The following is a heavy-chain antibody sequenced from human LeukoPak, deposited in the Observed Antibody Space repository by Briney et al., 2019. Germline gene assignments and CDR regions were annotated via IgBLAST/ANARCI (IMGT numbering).Heavy chain of an antibody. CDR1: GYTFTGYY. CDR2: INPNSGGT. D-gene: IGHD6-6*01. CDR3: ARDAGYSSSHGDY. V-gene: IGHV1-2*02. J-gene: IGHJ4*02. Sequence: ASVKVSCKASGYTFTGYYMHWVRQAPGQGLEWMGWINPNSGGTNYAQKFQGRVTMTRDTSISTAYMELSRLRSDDTAVYYCARDAGYSSSHGDYWGQGTLVTVSS.